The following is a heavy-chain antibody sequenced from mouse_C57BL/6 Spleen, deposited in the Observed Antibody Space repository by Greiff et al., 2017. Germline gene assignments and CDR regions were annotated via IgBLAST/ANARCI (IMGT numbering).Heavy chain of an antibody. V-gene: IGHV1-61*01. D-gene: IGHD1-1*01. CDR3: ARRGYYGSSWFAY. J-gene: IGHJ3*01. Sequence: QVQLQQPGAELVRPGSSVKLSCKASGYTFTSYWMDWVKQRPGQGLEWIGNIYPSDSETHYNQKFKDKATVTVDKSSSTAYMQLSSLTSEDSAVYYCARRGYYGSSWFAYWGQGTLVTVSA. CDR2: IYPSDSET. CDR1: GYTFTSYW.